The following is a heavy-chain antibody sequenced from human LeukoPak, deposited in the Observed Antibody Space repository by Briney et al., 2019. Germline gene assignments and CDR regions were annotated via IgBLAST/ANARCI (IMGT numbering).Heavy chain of an antibody. Sequence: SETLSLTCTVSGGSISSYYWRWIGQHPRNALEGVGYIYCSGSTNYNPSLKSRVTISVDTSKNQFSLKLSSVTAADTAVYYCARPNIRYCSGGACSNDGSDYWGQGTLVTVSS. CDR1: GGSISSYY. V-gene: IGHV4-59*12. D-gene: IGHD2-15*01. CDR3: ARPNIRYCSGGACSNDGSDY. CDR2: IYCSGST. J-gene: IGHJ4*02.